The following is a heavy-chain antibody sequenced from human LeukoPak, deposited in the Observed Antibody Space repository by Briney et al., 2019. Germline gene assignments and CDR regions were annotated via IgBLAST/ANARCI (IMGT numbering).Heavy chain of an antibody. J-gene: IGHJ3*02. CDR1: GFTVSSNY. Sequence: PGGSLRLSCAASGFTVSSNYMNWVRQAPGKGLEWVSGISGSGVYTYYADSVKGRFTISRDNSKNTLYLVMNSLRVEDTAVYYCAKAVDLATISVDIWGQGTMVTVSS. CDR2: ISGSGVYT. D-gene: IGHD5-24*01. CDR3: AKAVDLATISVDI. V-gene: IGHV3-23*01.